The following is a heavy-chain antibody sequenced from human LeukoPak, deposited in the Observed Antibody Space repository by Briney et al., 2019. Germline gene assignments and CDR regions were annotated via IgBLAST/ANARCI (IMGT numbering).Heavy chain of an antibody. CDR2: ISAYNGNT. Sequence: ASVKVSCKASGYTFTSYGISWVRQAPGQGLEWMGWISAYNGNTNYAQKLQGRVTMTTDTSTSTAYMELRSLRSDDTAVYYCARGVDTAMVRGYFDYWGQGTLVTVSS. V-gene: IGHV1-18*01. CDR1: GYTFTSYG. D-gene: IGHD5-18*01. J-gene: IGHJ4*02. CDR3: ARGVDTAMVRGYFDY.